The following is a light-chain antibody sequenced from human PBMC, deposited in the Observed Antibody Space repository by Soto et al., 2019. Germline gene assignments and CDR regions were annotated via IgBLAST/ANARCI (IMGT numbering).Light chain of an antibody. J-gene: IGKJ3*01. CDR3: QQYGSSPFP. V-gene: IGKV3-20*01. Sequence: EIVLTQSPGTLSLSPGERATLSCRASQSVSSSYLAWYQQKPGQAPRLLIYGASSRATGIPDRFSGSGSGTDFTLTINRLEHEDFAVYSCQQYGSSPFPFGPGTKEDIK. CDR1: QSVSSSY. CDR2: GAS.